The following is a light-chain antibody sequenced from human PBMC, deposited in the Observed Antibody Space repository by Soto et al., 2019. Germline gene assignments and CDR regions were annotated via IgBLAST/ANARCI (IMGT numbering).Light chain of an antibody. CDR3: QQYYTNPLT. CDR1: QSVLYSSNNRNY. J-gene: IGKJ4*01. V-gene: IGKV4-1*01. CDR2: WAS. Sequence: DILMTQSPDSLAVSLGEKATINCKSSQSVLYSSNNRNYLDWYQQKRGQPPKXLIYWASTRESGVPERFSGSGSGTDFTLTISSLQAEDVEVYYCQQYYTNPLTFGGGTKGDIK.